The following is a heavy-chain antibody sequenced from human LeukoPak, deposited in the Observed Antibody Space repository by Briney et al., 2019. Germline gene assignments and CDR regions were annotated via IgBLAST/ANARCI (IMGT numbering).Heavy chain of an antibody. CDR3: AMYDSFFDY. J-gene: IGHJ4*02. CDR1: GCSIRTYY. CDR2: VYYTGKT. V-gene: IGHV4-59*08. D-gene: IGHD1-1*01. Sequence: SETLSLTCTVSGCSIRTYYWSWIRQPPGKGLEWIGYVYYTGKTNYNPSLKSRVTISVDTSMDQFSLRLRSVTAADTAVYYCAMYDSFFDYCGQGTLVTVSP.